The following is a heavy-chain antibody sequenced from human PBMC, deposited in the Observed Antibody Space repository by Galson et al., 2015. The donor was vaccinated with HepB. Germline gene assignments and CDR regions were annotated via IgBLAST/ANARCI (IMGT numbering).Heavy chain of an antibody. J-gene: IGHJ4*02. D-gene: IGHD4-17*01. V-gene: IGHV3-48*03. CDR2: ISSSGSTI. Sequence: SLRLSCAASGFTFSSYEMNWVRQAPGKGLEWVSYISSSGSTIYYADSVKGRFTISRDNAKNSLYLQMNSLRAEGTAVYYCARGGLLGDYVGYWGQGTLVTVSS. CDR1: GFTFSSYE. CDR3: ARGGLLGDYVGY.